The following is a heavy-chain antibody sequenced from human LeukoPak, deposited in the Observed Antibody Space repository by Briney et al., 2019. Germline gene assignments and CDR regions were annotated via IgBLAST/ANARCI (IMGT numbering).Heavy chain of an antibody. J-gene: IGHJ4*02. CDR1: GYRFTSYW. V-gene: IGHV5-51*01. CDR2: IYHGDSDT. D-gene: IGHD5-24*01. Sequence: GGALKISFKGSGYRFTSYWIGWVRPVPGKGVEWMGIIYHGDSDTRYSPSFQGQVTISDDKSISTAYLQWSSLKASDTAMYYCASTRWLQFPAQFDYWGQGTLVTVSS. CDR3: ASTRWLQFPAQFDY.